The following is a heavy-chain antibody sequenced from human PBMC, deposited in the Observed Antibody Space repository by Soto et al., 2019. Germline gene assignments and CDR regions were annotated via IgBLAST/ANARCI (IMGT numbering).Heavy chain of an antibody. CDR1: GGSLKKFRCH. Sequence: SETLSLTCTVSGGSLKKFRCHWGCGRQPPGKGLEWIASIKYSGTTFYNPSPKSRVTLSVDTSKNQFALKLSSVTAAETAVYYCARHGITGSYYDAFDIWGKGTMVT. V-gene: IGHV4-39*01. CDR3: ARHGITGSYYDAFDI. CDR2: IKYSGTT. J-gene: IGHJ3*02. D-gene: IGHD1-26*01.